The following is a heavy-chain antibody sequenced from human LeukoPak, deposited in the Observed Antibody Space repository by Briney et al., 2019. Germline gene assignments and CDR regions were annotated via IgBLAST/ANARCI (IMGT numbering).Heavy chain of an antibody. CDR2: FDPEDGET. CDR1: GYTLTELS. Sequence: ASVKVSCKVSGYTLTELSMHWVRQAPGKGLEWMGGFDPEDGETIYAQKFQGGVTMTEDTSTDTAYMELSSLRSEDTAVYYCATSSREWLVWNPQNWGQGTLVTVSS. V-gene: IGHV1-24*01. CDR3: ATSSREWLVWNPQN. D-gene: IGHD6-19*01. J-gene: IGHJ4*02.